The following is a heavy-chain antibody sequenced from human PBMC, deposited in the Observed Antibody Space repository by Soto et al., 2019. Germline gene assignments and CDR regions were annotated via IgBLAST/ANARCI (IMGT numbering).Heavy chain of an antibody. CDR2: IRSKAYGGTT. V-gene: IGHV3-49*04. J-gene: IGHJ6*02. CDR1: GFTFGDYA. Sequence: LRLSCTASGFTFGDYAMRWVRQAPGKGLEWVGFIRSKAYGGTTEYAASVKGRFTISRDDSKSIAYLQMNSLRAEDTAVYYCAKGPLWFGESEHYYGMDVWGQGTTVTVSS. CDR3: AKGPLWFGESEHYYGMDV. D-gene: IGHD3-10*01.